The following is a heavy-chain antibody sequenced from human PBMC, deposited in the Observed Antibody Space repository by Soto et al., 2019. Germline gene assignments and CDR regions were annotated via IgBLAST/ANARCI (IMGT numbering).Heavy chain of an antibody. V-gene: IGHV1-18*04. J-gene: IGHJ4*02. CDR2: ISPYNGDT. CDR3: ARTPRAQMIVLEAATRFDY. CDR1: GYTFTTYG. D-gene: IGHD2-15*01. Sequence: QVQLVQSGAEVKRPGASVKVSCKASGYTFTTYGFNWVRQAPGQGLEWMGWISPYNGDTNYAQNFQGRVTLTTDTYTSTAYMELRSLTSDDTALYYCARTPRAQMIVLEAATRFDYWGQGTLVTVSS.